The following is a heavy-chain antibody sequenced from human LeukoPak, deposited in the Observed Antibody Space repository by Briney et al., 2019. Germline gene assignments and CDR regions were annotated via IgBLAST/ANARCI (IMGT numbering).Heavy chain of an antibody. Sequence: PGGSLRLSCATSGFTFDDYAMSWVRQAPGKGLEWVSGINWDGGSTGYTDSVKGRFTISRDNAKNSLYLQMNSLRAEDTAVYYCARSWAAALHWFDPWAREPWSPSPQ. CDR3: ARSWAAALHWFDP. V-gene: IGHV3-20*04. D-gene: IGHD6-13*01. J-gene: IGHJ5*02. CDR2: INWDGGST. CDR1: GFTFDDYA.